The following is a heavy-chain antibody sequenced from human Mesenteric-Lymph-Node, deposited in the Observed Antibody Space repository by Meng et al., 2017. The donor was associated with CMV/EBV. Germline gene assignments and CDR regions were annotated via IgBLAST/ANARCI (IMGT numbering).Heavy chain of an antibody. CDR3: AKVLASRWGYYYYGMDV. D-gene: IGHD5-12*01. CDR1: GFAFDDYA. V-gene: IGHV3-9*01. Sequence: SLKISCAASGFAFDDYAMHWVRQAPGKGLGWVAGISWSSGNVGYADSVRGRVTISRDNAKNSLSLQMNSLRAEDTALYYCAKVLASRWGYYYYGMDVWGQGTTVTVSS. J-gene: IGHJ6*02. CDR2: ISWSSGNV.